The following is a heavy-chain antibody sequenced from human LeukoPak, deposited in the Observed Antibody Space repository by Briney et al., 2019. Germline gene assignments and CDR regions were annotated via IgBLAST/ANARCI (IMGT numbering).Heavy chain of an antibody. CDR1: GFTLSTYA. Sequence: SLRLSCAPSGFTLSTYAMHWVRQAPGKGLEWLAVISNDGSNKYYADSVKDRFTISSDNSKNTLYLQMNSLRAEDTAVYYCARSCSSTSCYRSWDAFDMWGQGTMVTVSS. CDR2: ISNDGSNK. V-gene: IGHV3-30-3*01. J-gene: IGHJ3*02. CDR3: ARSCSSTSCYRSWDAFDM. D-gene: IGHD2-2*02.